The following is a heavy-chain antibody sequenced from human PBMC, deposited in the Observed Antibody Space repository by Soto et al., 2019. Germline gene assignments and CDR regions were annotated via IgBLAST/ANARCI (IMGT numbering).Heavy chain of an antibody. J-gene: IGHJ3*02. V-gene: IGHV4-31*02. Sequence: SETRSRTWTVSGGSTSGGVYYWIWIRQHPGKVLEWIGYIYYSGSTYYNPSLKSRVTISVDTSKNQFSLKLSSVTAADTAVYYCARVVYGGAFDIWGQGTMVTVSS. CDR2: IYYSGST. CDR3: ARVVYGGAFDI. CDR1: GGSTSGGVYY. D-gene: IGHD4-17*01.